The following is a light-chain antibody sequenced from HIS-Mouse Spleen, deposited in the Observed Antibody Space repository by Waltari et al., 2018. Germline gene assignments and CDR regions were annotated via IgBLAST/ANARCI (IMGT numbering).Light chain of an antibody. Sequence: QSALTQPRSVSGSPGPSVPISCTGTSSDVGGYNYVSWYQPHPGKAPKLMIYEVSKRPSGVPDRFSGSKSGNTASLTISGLQAEDEADYYCCSYAGSYTYVFGTGTKVTVL. V-gene: IGLV2-11*01. CDR2: EVS. J-gene: IGLJ1*01. CDR1: SSDVGGYNY. CDR3: CSYAGSYTYV.